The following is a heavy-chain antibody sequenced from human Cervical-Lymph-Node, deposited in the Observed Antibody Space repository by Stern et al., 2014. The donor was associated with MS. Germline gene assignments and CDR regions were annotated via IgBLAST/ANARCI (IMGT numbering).Heavy chain of an antibody. CDR1: GYTFTSYG. J-gene: IGHJ4*02. V-gene: IGHV1-18*01. CDR3: ARDKMHAFDY. CDR2: ISADSGTT. Sequence: QVQLVESGTEVKKTGASLIVSCKASGYTFTSYGISWVRQAPGQGLEWVGWISADSGTTKYAQNLRDRITLTRDTSTGTAYMELRTLRSEDTAVYYCARDKMHAFDYWGQGTLVSVSS. D-gene: IGHD2-8*01.